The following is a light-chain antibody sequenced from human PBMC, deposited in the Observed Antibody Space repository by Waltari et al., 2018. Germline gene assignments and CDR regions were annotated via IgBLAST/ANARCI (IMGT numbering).Light chain of an antibody. Sequence: EIVLTQSPGTMSLSPGDGAILSCRASQTINSNHLAWYQQKPGQAPRLLIHGASSRAIGIPDRFFGSGSGTDFTLTISRLEPEDSGVYYCQQYSASTGTFGQGTKVEIK. V-gene: IGKV3-20*01. CDR3: QQYSASTGT. CDR2: GAS. J-gene: IGKJ1*01. CDR1: QTINSNH.